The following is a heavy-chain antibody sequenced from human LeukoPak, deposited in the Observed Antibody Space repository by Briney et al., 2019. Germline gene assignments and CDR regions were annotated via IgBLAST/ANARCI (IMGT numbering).Heavy chain of an antibody. Sequence: SVKVSCKASGGTFSSYAISWVRQAPGQGLEWMGRIIPILGIANYAQKFQGRVTMTTDTSTSTAYMELRSLRSDDTAVYYCARGVVVVVAAGDAFDIWGQGTMVTVSS. D-gene: IGHD2-15*01. J-gene: IGHJ3*02. CDR3: ARGVVVVVAAGDAFDI. CDR1: GGTFSSYA. V-gene: IGHV1-69*04. CDR2: IIPILGIA.